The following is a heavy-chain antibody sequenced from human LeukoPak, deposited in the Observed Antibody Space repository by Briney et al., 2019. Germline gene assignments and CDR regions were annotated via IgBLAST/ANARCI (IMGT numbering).Heavy chain of an antibody. Sequence: TGGSLRLSCEASGFTLSGNWMSWVRQAPGKGLEWVASINPDGSQILYVDSVRGRFTISRDNTKSSLYLQMNSLGAEDTALYYCAKLLGTSTTYDSWGQGARVTVSS. CDR3: AKLLGTSTTYDS. J-gene: IGHJ4*02. V-gene: IGHV3-7*01. CDR2: INPDGSQI. CDR1: GFTLSGNW. D-gene: IGHD2/OR15-2a*01.